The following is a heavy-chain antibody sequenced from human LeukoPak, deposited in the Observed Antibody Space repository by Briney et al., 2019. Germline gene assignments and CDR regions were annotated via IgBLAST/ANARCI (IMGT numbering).Heavy chain of an antibody. J-gene: IGHJ4*02. CDR1: GFTFSSYA. Sequence: GGSLRLSCAASGFTFSSYAMRWVRQAPGKGLEWVAVISYDGSNKYYADFVKGRFTISRDNSKNTLYLQMNSLRAEDTAVYYCATPAPKLRYFDWSLDYWGQGTLVTVSS. CDR3: ATPAPKLRYFDWSLDY. CDR2: ISYDGSNK. V-gene: IGHV3-30*04. D-gene: IGHD3-9*01.